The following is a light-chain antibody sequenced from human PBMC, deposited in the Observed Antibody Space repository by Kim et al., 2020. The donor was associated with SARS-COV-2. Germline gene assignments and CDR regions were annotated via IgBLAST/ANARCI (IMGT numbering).Light chain of an antibody. CDR1: SRDVGGYNY. Sequence: GQSVTIACTGPSRDVGGYNYVSWCQHHPGKAPKLMIFAVSTRPSGVPDRFSASKSGNTAFLTISGLRAEDEADYYCCSYAGSYTWVFGGGTTLTVL. J-gene: IGLJ3*02. CDR3: CSYAGSYTWV. V-gene: IGLV2-11*01. CDR2: AVS.